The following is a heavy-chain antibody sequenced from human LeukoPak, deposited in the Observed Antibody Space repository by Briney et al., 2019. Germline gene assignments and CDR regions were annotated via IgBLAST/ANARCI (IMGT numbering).Heavy chain of an antibody. CDR2: ISYDGSNK. V-gene: IGHV3-30-3*01. CDR1: GFTFSSYA. Sequence: GGSLRLSCAASGFTFSSYAMHWVRQAPGKGLEWVAVISYDGSNKYYADSVKGRFTISRDNSKNTLYLQMNSLRAEDTAVYYCASTIFGVVIIFPSRLGYWGQGTLVTVSS. D-gene: IGHD3-3*01. CDR3: ASTIFGVVIIFPSRLGY. J-gene: IGHJ4*02.